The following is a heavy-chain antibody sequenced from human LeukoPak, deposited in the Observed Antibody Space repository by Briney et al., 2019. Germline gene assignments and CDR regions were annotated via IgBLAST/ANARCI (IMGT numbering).Heavy chain of an antibody. J-gene: IGHJ4*02. Sequence: ASVKVSCKASGYTFTSYDINWVRQATGQGLEWMGWMNPNSGNTGYAQKFQGRVTMTRDTSISTAYMELSRLRSDDTAVYYCARIPLEGVPDYWGQGTLVTVSS. D-gene: IGHD3-3*01. CDR3: ARIPLEGVPDY. CDR1: GYTFTSYD. CDR2: MNPNSGNT. V-gene: IGHV1-8*01.